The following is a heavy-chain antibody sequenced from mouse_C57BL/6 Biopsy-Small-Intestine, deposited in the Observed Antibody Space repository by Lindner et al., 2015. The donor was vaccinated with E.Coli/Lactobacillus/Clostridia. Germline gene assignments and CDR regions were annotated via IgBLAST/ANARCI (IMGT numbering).Heavy chain of an antibody. Sequence: VQLQESGGDLVKSGGSLKLSCAASGFTFSSYGMSWVRQTPDKRLEWVATISSGGSYTYYPDSVKGRFTISRDNAKNTLYLQMSSLKSEDTAMYYCARHGYDYDRDYFDYWGQGTTLTVSS. V-gene: IGHV5-6*01. CDR3: ARHGYDYDRDYFDY. CDR1: GFTFSSYG. J-gene: IGHJ2*01. CDR2: ISSGGSYT. D-gene: IGHD2-4*01.